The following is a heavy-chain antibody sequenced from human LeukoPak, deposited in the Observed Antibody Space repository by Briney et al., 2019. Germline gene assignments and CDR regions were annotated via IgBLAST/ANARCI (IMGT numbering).Heavy chain of an antibody. CDR3: ASLGQHCSSTSWYDGKRFDP. CDR2: IIPIFGTA. Sequence: SVKVSCKASVGTFSSYAISWVRQAPGQGLEWMGRIIPIFGTANYAQKFQGRVTITADKSTSTAYMELSSLRSEDTAVYYCASLGQHCSSTSWYDGKRFDPWGQGTLVTVSS. V-gene: IGHV1-69*06. CDR1: VGTFSSYA. D-gene: IGHD2-2*01. J-gene: IGHJ5*02.